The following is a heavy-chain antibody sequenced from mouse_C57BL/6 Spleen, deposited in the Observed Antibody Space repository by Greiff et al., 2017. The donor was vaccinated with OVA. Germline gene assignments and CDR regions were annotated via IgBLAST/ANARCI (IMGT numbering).Heavy chain of an antibody. CDR3: ARQSNYYGSSPFAY. V-gene: IGHV5-15*01. CDR1: GFTFSDYG. J-gene: IGHJ3*01. Sequence: EVKVVESGGGLVQPGGSLKLSCAASGFTFSDYGMAWVRQAPRKGPEWVAFISNLAYSIYYADTVTGRFTISRENAKNTLYLEMSSLRSEDTAMYYCARQSNYYGSSPFAYWGQGTLVTVSA. D-gene: IGHD1-1*01. CDR2: ISNLAYSI.